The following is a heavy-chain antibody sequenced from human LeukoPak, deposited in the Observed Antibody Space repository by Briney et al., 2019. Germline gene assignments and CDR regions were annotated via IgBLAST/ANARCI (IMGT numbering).Heavy chain of an antibody. Sequence: QSGGSLRLSCTASGFTFSSYWMSWVRQAPGKGLEWVANIKQDGSEKYYVDSVKGRFTISRDNTKNSLYLQMNSLRAEDTAVYYCARDGVSDIVVDAWGQGTLVTVSS. D-gene: IGHD2-15*01. CDR2: IKQDGSEK. CDR1: GFTFSSYW. V-gene: IGHV3-7*01. J-gene: IGHJ5*02. CDR3: ARDGVSDIVVDA.